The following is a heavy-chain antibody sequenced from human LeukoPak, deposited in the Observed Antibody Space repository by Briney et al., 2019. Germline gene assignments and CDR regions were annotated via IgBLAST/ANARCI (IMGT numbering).Heavy chain of an antibody. D-gene: IGHD6-19*01. Sequence: PGGSLRLSCAASGFTFSSYAMSWVRQAPGKGLEWVSSISSSSSYIYYADSVKGRFTISRDNAKNSLYLQMNSLRAEDTAVYYCARSNSSGWINTEYFQHWGQGTLVTVSS. J-gene: IGHJ1*01. CDR1: GFTFSSYA. CDR3: ARSNSSGWINTEYFQH. V-gene: IGHV3-21*01. CDR2: ISSSSSYI.